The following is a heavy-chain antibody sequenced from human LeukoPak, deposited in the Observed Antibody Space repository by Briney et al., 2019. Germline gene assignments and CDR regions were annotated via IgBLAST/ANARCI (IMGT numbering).Heavy chain of an antibody. Sequence: GASVKVSCKASGYTFTGYYMHWVRQAPGQGLEWMGWINPNSGGTNYAQKFQGRVTMTRDTSISTAYLQWSSLKASDTAMYYCARATRRCSGGSCQTHDAFDIWGQGTMVTVSS. V-gene: IGHV1-2*02. CDR1: GYTFTGYY. J-gene: IGHJ3*02. CDR2: INPNSGGT. D-gene: IGHD2-15*01. CDR3: ARATRRCSGGSCQTHDAFDI.